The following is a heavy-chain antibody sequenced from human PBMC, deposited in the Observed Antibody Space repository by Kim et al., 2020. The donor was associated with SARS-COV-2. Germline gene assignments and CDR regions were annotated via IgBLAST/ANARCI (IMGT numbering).Heavy chain of an antibody. V-gene: IGHV3-9*01. CDR3: ARGAELGSYYNYGMDV. J-gene: IGHJ6*02. Sequence: DSVKGRFTISRDNAKNSLYLPMSSLRAEETALYYCARGAELGSYYNYGMDVWGQGTTVTVSS. D-gene: IGHD7-27*01.